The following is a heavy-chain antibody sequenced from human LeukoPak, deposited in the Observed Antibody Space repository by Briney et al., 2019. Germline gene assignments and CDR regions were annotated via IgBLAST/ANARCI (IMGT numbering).Heavy chain of an antibody. CDR1: GYTFTSNY. J-gene: IGHJ4*02. Sequence: ASVKVSCKASGYTFTSNYIHWVRQAPGQGLEWMGMIYPRDGSTSYAQKFQGRVTVTGDTSTSTVHMELSGLRSEDTAVYYCARDQEGFDYWGQGTLVTVSS. CDR2: IYPRDGST. CDR3: ARDQEGFDY. V-gene: IGHV1-46*01.